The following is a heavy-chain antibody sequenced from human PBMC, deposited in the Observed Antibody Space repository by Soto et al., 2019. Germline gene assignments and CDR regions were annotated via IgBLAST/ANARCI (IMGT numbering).Heavy chain of an antibody. D-gene: IGHD3-9*01. CDR3: ARHFGSDSRSVDWFDF. J-gene: IGHJ4*02. CDR1: GGSISGYY. CDR2: IYYSGST. Sequence: QVQLQESGPGLVKPSETLSLTCTVSGGSISGYYWSWVRQPPGMGLEWIGYIYYSGSTNYNPSLKSRVTISVDTSKNQFSLKLRSVTAADTAVYYCARHFGSDSRSVDWFDFWGQGTLVTVSS. V-gene: IGHV4-59*08.